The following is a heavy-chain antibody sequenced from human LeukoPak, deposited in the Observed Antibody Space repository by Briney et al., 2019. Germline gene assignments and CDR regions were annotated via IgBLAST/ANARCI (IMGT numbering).Heavy chain of an antibody. CDR3: ARVQGIRFFDY. CDR2: MNPHSGDT. CDR1: GYIFTGYY. Sequence: ASVKVSCKASGYIFTGYYMHWVRQAPGQGLEWMGWMNPHSGDTVYAQKFQGRVTMTSNASISTAYMELSSLKFEDTAMYYCARVQGIRFFDYWGQGTLVTVSS. D-gene: IGHD2-15*01. V-gene: IGHV1-8*02. J-gene: IGHJ4*02.